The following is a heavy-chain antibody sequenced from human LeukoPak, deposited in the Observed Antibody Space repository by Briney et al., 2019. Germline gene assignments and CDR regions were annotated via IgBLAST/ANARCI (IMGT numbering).Heavy chain of an antibody. CDR1: GFTVSSNY. D-gene: IGHD4-17*01. CDR2: IYSGGST. Sequence: GGSLRLSCAASGFTVSSNYMSWVRQAPGKGLEWVSVIYSGGSTYYADSVKGRFTISRDNSKNTLYLQMNSLRAEDTAVYYCARSSDYGDYSDAFDIWDQGTMVTVSS. V-gene: IGHV3-53*01. CDR3: ARSSDYGDYSDAFDI. J-gene: IGHJ3*02.